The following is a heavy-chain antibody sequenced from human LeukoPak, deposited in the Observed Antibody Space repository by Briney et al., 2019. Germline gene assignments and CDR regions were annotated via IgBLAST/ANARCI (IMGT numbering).Heavy chain of an antibody. J-gene: IGHJ4*02. Sequence: ASVKVSCKASGYTFTGYYMHWVRQAPGQGLEWMGWINPNSGGTNYAQKFQGRVTMTRDTSISTAYMELRRLSSDHTAVYYCARDRATVTTTFDYWGQGTLVTVSS. D-gene: IGHD4-17*01. CDR1: GYTFTGYY. V-gene: IGHV1-2*02. CDR2: INPNSGGT. CDR3: ARDRATVTTTFDY.